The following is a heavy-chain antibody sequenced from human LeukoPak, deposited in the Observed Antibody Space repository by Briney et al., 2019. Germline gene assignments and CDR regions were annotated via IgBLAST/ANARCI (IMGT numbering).Heavy chain of an antibody. CDR3: ARVGGGQLADY. V-gene: IGHV4-39*07. CDR2: IYYSGST. D-gene: IGHD2-15*01. Sequence: SETLSLTCTVSGGSISSSFYYWGWIRQPPGKGLEWIGSIYYSGSTYYNPSLKSRVTISVDTSKNQFSLKLSSVTAADTAVYYCARVGGGQLADYWGQGTLVTVSS. CDR1: GGSISSSFYY. J-gene: IGHJ4*02.